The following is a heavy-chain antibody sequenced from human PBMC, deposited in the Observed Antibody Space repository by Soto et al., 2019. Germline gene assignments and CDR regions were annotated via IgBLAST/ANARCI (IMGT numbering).Heavy chain of an antibody. CDR1: GGSISSGGYS. CDR2: IYHSGST. CDR3: ARVQAYSSSWYFDY. Sequence: QLQLQESGSGLVKPSQTLSLTCAVSGGSISSGGYSWSWIRQPPGKGLEWIGYIYHSGSTYYNPSLKSRVTISVDRSKNQFSLKLISVTAADTAVYYCARVQAYSSSWYFDYWGQGTLVTVSS. D-gene: IGHD6-13*01. J-gene: IGHJ4*02. V-gene: IGHV4-30-2*01.